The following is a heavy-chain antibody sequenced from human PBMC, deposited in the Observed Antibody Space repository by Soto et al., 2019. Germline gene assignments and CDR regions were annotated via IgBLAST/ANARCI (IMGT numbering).Heavy chain of an antibody. V-gene: IGHV3-33*06. Sequence: QVQLVESGGGVVQPGRSLRLSCAASGFTFSSYGMHWVRQAPGKGLEWVAVIWYDGSNKYYADSVKGRFTISRDNSKNTLYLQMSSLRAEDTAVYYCAKGVPYDFWSGYPRGVEGNWFDPWGQGTLVTVSS. CDR1: GFTFSSYG. CDR3: AKGVPYDFWSGYPRGVEGNWFDP. J-gene: IGHJ5*02. CDR2: IWYDGSNK. D-gene: IGHD3-3*01.